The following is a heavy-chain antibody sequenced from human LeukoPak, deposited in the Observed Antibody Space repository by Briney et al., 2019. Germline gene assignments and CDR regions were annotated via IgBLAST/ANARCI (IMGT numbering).Heavy chain of an antibody. V-gene: IGHV4-59*01. CDR3: AREANYHGSGSYFEGTFDH. D-gene: IGHD3-10*01. CDR1: GVSISTYY. Sequence: SETLSLTCTVSGVSISTYYWSWIRQPPGKGPEWIGYIYSSGTTNYNPSLKSRVTISIDTSKNEFSLKLTSVTAADTAVYYCAREANYHGSGSYFEGTFDHWGQGSLVTVSS. CDR2: IYSSGTT. J-gene: IGHJ4*02.